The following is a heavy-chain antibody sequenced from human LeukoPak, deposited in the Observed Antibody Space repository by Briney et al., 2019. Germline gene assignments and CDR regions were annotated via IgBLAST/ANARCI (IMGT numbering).Heavy chain of an antibody. CDR3: TTEVAAAVALFDY. CDR1: GFTFSNAW. J-gene: IGHJ4*02. D-gene: IGHD6-13*01. V-gene: IGHV3-15*01. Sequence: TAGGSLRLSCAASGFTFSNAWMSWVRQAPGKGLEWVGRIKSKTDGGTTDYAAPVRGRFNISRDDSKNTLYLQMNSLKTEDTAVYYCTTEVAAAVALFDYWGQGTLVTVSS. CDR2: IKSKTDGGTT.